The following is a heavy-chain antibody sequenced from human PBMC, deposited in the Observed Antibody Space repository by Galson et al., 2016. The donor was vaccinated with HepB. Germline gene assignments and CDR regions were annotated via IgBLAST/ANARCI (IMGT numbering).Heavy chain of an antibody. D-gene: IGHD3-9*01. CDR1: GGSISGYY. V-gene: IGHV4-59*01. Sequence: SETLSLTCAVSGGSISGYYWTWIRQPPGKGLEWIGYIYYSGSTKFNPSLKSRVTLSVDTSKNQFSLRLNSVTAADTAVYYCARSMGFEGLDVWGQGTRVTVSS. CDR2: IYYSGST. CDR3: ARSMGFEGLDV. J-gene: IGHJ6*02.